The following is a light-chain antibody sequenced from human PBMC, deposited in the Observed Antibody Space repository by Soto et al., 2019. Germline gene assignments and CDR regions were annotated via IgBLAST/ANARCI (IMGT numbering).Light chain of an antibody. J-gene: IGKJ5*01. CDR1: QSIGAT. CDR2: GAS. Sequence: EIVMTHNPATLSVSPGGRATLSCRPSQSIGATLAWYQQNHGQAPRLLISGASTRATGIPASFSGSGSGTEFTLTIRSLQSEDFAVYYCQQYNNWPPITFGQGTRLENK. V-gene: IGKV3-15*01. CDR3: QQYNNWPPIT.